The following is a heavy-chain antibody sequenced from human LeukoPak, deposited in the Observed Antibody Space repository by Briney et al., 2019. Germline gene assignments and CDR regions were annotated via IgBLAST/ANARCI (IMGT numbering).Heavy chain of an antibody. Sequence: KPSETLSLTCTVSGGSISSYYWSWIRQPPGKGLEWIGYIYYSGSTNYNPSLKSRVTISVDTSKNQFSLKLSSVTAADTAVYYCARLGWSANYFDYWGQGTLVTVSS. J-gene: IGHJ4*02. CDR3: ARLGWSANYFDY. D-gene: IGHD6-19*01. CDR2: IYYSGST. V-gene: IGHV4-59*08. CDR1: GGSISSYY.